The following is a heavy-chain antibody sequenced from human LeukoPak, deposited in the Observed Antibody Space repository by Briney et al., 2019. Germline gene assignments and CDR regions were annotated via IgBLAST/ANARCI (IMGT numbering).Heavy chain of an antibody. CDR2: ISSSSSYI. V-gene: IGHV3-21*01. J-gene: IGHJ5*02. Sequence: GGSLRLSCAASGFPFSSYSMNWVRQAPGKGLEWVSSISSSSSYIYYADSVKGRFTISRDSAKNSLYLQMNSLRAEDTAVYYCARDGPRNSEGNPWGQGTLVTVSS. D-gene: IGHD4-23*01. CDR1: GFPFSSYS. CDR3: ARDGPRNSEGNP.